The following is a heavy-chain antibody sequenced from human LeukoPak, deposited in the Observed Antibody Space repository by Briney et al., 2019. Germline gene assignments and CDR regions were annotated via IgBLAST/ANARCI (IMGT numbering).Heavy chain of an antibody. D-gene: IGHD3-3*01. V-gene: IGHV1-18*01. J-gene: IGHJ4*02. CDR2: ISAYNGNT. CDR1: GFSFTSYG. CDR3: ARGVLEWLLYDY. Sequence: ASVKVSCKASGFSFTSYGLTWVRQAPGQGLEWMGWISAYNGNTNYAQKLQGRVTMTTDTSTSTAYMELRSLRSDNTAVYYCARGVLEWLLYDYWGQGTLVTVSS.